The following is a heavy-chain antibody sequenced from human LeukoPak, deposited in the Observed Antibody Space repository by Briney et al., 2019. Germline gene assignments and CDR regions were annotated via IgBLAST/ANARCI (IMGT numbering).Heavy chain of an antibody. CDR2: IYSSGSS. Sequence: SQTLSLTCSVSGGSIRSESYYLSWIRQPAGKGLEWIGRIYSSGSSKFNPSLKSRVTISIDTSKNQFSLNLSSVTAADTAVYYCARDMTGSGWNDAFDIWGQGTMVTVSS. CDR3: ARDMTGSGWNDAFDI. J-gene: IGHJ3*02. D-gene: IGHD6-19*01. V-gene: IGHV4-61*02. CDR1: GGSIRSESYY.